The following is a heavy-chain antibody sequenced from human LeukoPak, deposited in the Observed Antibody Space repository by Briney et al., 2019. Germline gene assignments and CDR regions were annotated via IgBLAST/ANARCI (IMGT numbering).Heavy chain of an antibody. V-gene: IGHV4-59*08. CDR3: ARTWHYDSSDYFPFDN. J-gene: IGHJ4*02. CDR1: GGSIIGYD. D-gene: IGHD3-22*01. Sequence: RPSETLSLTCTVSGGSIIGYDWSWIRQPPGKGLEWIGYISYTGSTKFSPPLKSRLAMSVDTSSNQFSLHLSSVTAADTAVYYCARTWHYDSSDYFPFDNWGQGTLVTVSS. CDR2: ISYTGST.